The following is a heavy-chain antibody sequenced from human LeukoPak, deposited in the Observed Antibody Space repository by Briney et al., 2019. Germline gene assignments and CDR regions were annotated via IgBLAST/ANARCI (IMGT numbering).Heavy chain of an antibody. D-gene: IGHD5-24*01. CDR3: ARGLGEMATIFVY. CDR2: ITSSSSYI. CDR1: GFTFSSYS. Sequence: GGTLRLSCAASGFTFSSYSMNWVRQAPGKGLEWVSSITSSSSYIYYADSVKGRSTIHRAHAKNSLYLQMNSLSAEDTAVYYCARGLGEMATIFVYWGQRTLVSVSS. J-gene: IGHJ4*02. V-gene: IGHV3-21*01.